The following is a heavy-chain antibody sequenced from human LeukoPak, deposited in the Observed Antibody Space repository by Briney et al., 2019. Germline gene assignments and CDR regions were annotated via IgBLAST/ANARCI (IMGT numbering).Heavy chain of an antibody. Sequence: SETLSLTCAVYGGSFSGYYWSWIRQPPGKGLEWIGSIYYSGSTYYNPSLKSRVTISVDTSKNQFSLKLSSVTAADTAVYYCARQELWFDPWGQGTLVTVSS. D-gene: IGHD1-7*01. CDR2: IYYSGST. J-gene: IGHJ5*02. CDR1: GGSFSGYY. V-gene: IGHV4-34*01. CDR3: ARQELWFDP.